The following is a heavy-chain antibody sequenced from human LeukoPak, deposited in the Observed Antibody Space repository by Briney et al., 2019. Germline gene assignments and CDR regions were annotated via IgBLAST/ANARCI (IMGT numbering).Heavy chain of an antibody. J-gene: IGHJ5*02. V-gene: IGHV4-34*01. D-gene: IGHD3-10*01. CDR2: INHSGST. Sequence: PSETLSLTCAVYGGSFSGYYWSWIRQPPGKGLEWIGEINHSGSTNYNPSLKSRVTISVDTSKNQFSLKLSSVTAADTAVYYCARGDYNGLWFGETRYNWFDPWGQGTLVTVSS. CDR1: GGSFSGYY. CDR3: ARGDYNGLWFGETRYNWFDP.